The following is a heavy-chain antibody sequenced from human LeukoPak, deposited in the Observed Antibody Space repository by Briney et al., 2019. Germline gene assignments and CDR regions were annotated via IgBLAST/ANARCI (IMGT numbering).Heavy chain of an antibody. CDR1: GFTFSSYG. Sequence: PGGSLRLSCAASGFTFSSYGMHWVRQAPGKGLEWVAFIRYDGSNKYYADSVKGRFTISRDNSRNTLYLQMNSLRAEDTAVYYCAKPLPAYSRGWYLDYWGQGTLVTVSS. CDR2: IRYDGSNK. J-gene: IGHJ4*02. D-gene: IGHD6-19*01. CDR3: AKPLPAYSRGWYLDY. V-gene: IGHV3-30*02.